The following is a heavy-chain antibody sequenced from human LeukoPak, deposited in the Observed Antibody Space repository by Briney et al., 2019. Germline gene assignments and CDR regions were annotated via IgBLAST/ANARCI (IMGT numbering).Heavy chain of an antibody. CDR1: GGSFSGYY. J-gene: IGHJ6*02. CDR3: ARAIYGMDV. CDR2: INHSGST. Sequence: SETLSLTCAVYGGSFSGYYWSWIRQPPGKGLEWIGEINHSGSTNYNPSLKSRVTISVDTPKNQFSLKLSSVTAADTAVYYCARAIYGMDVWGQGTTVTVSS. V-gene: IGHV4-34*01.